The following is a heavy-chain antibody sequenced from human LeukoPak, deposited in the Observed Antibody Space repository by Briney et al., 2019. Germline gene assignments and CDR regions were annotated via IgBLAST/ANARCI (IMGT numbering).Heavy chain of an antibody. D-gene: IGHD1-1*01. Sequence: GGSLRLSCAASGFTFSSYAMSWIRQALGKGLEWVGFVRSKAYGETADYAASVKGRFTISRDDSKAIAYLQMNSLKTEDTAVYHCTRDRGAYNLYDYWGQGTLVTVSS. J-gene: IGHJ4*02. CDR2: VRSKAYGETA. CDR1: GFTFSSYA. CDR3: TRDRGAYNLYDY. V-gene: IGHV3-49*03.